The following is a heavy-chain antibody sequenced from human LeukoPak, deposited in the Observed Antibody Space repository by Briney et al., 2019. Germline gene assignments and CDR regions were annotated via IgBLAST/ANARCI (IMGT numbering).Heavy chain of an antibody. V-gene: IGHV3-74*03. CDR1: GFTFSSYW. D-gene: IGHD4-17*01. CDR2: INSDGSST. Sequence: GGSLRLSCAASGFTFSSYWMYWVRQAPGKGLVWVSRINSDGSSTTYADSVKGRFTISRDNAKNTLYLQMNSLRAEDTAVYYCARESFDYGDYPVIDYWGQGTLVTVSS. J-gene: IGHJ4*02. CDR3: ARESFDYGDYPVIDY.